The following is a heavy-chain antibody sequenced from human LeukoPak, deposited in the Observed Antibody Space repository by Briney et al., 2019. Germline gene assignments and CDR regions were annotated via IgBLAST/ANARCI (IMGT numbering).Heavy chain of an antibody. D-gene: IGHD3-22*01. CDR3: AKPPYYYDSSGYYLYPY. CDR1: GFTFSSYW. V-gene: IGHV3-7*03. CDR2: IKQDGSEK. Sequence: GGSLRLSCAASGFTFSSYWMSWVRQAPGKGLEWVANIKQDGSEKYYVDSVKGRFTISRDNSKNTLYLQMNSLRAEDTAVYYCAKPPYYYDSSGYYLYPYWGQGTLVTVSS. J-gene: IGHJ4*02.